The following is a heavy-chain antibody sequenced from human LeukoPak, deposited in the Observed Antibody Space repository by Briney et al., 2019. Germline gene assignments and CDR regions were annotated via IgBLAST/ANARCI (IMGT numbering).Heavy chain of an antibody. CDR1: GFTFSSYG. CDR3: ARDRYGSGSRYYYDMDV. J-gene: IGHJ6*04. V-gene: IGHV3-33*01. Sequence: PGGSLRLSCAASGFTFSSYGMHWVRQAPGKGLEWVAVIWYDGSNKYYADSVKGRFTISRDNSKNTLYLQMNSLRAEDTAVYYCARDRYGSGSRYYYDMDVWGKGTTVTVSS. D-gene: IGHD3-10*01. CDR2: IWYDGSNK.